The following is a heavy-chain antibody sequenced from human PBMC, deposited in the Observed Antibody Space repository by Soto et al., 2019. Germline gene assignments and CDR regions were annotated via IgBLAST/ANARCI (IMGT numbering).Heavy chain of an antibody. J-gene: IGHJ4*02. V-gene: IGHV4-30-4*01. D-gene: IGHD5-12*01. CDR1: GGSISSGDYY. Sequence: PSETLSLTCTVSGGSISSGDYYWSWIRQPPGKGLEWIGYIYYSGSTYYDPSLKSRVTISVDTSKNQFSLKLSSVTAADTAVYYCARDRNSGYDYVYWGQGTLVTVSS. CDR3: ARDRNSGYDYVY. CDR2: IYYSGST.